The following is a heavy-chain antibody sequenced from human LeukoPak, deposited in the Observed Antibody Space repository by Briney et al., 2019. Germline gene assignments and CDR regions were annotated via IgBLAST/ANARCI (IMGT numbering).Heavy chain of an antibody. CDR3: ARCDSSRWNGIDD. J-gene: IGHJ4*02. Sequence: GGSLRLSCAASGLTVRSNYMGWVRQAPGKGLEWVSVIHSGGNTYYADSVKGRFTISRDNSRNTMDLQMNSLRAEDTAVYYCARCDSSRWNGIDDWGQGTLVTVSS. V-gene: IGHV3-53*01. CDR2: IHSGGNT. D-gene: IGHD6-13*01. CDR1: GLTVRSNY.